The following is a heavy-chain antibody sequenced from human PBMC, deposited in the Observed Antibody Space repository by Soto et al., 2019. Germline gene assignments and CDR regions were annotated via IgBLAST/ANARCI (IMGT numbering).Heavy chain of an antibody. J-gene: IGHJ4*02. CDR1: GFTLSGSV. CDR2: IRSRSNGYAT. D-gene: IGHD5-12*01. Sequence: EVQLVESGGGLVQPGGSLKLSCAASGFTLSGSVIYWVRQPSGKGLEWVGRIRSRSNGYATAYAASVRGRFTISRDDSKNTAYRQMNSLKTEDTAVDYCSRPGYSNYDSDYWGQGTLVTVAS. CDR3: SRPGYSNYDSDY. V-gene: IGHV3-73*02.